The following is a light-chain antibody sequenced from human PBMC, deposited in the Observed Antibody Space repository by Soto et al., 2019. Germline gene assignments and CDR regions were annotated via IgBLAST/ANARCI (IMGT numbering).Light chain of an antibody. CDR1: QSINNW. CDR2: KAS. Sequence: DIQMTQSPSTLSATVGDRVTITCRASQSINNWLAWYQQKPGKAPKLLNYKASSLESGVPSRFSGSGFGTEFTLTISSLQPDDFATYYCQQYNSYSRTFGQGTKVDIK. V-gene: IGKV1-5*03. J-gene: IGKJ1*01. CDR3: QQYNSYSRT.